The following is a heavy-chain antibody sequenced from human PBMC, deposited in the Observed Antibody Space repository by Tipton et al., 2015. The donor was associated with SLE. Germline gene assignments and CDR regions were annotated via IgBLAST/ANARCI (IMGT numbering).Heavy chain of an antibody. CDR3: ARSPTGISNPYGMDV. D-gene: IGHD2-21*01. CDR2: SYPGDYDT. CDR1: GYDFSGYW. V-gene: IGHV5-51*01. J-gene: IGHJ6*02. Sequence: VQLVQSGAEVKEPGESLKISCKGSGYDFSGYWIGWGRQMPGKGLEWMAISYPGDYDTRYSPSFQGRVTIPVDKSITTAYLQWSYLKASDTAIYYCARSPTGISNPYGMDVWGQGTTVTVSS.